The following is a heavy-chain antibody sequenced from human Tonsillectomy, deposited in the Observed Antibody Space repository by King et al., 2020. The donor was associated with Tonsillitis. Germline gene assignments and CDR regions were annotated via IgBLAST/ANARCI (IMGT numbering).Heavy chain of an antibody. V-gene: IGHV1-2*02. CDR2: INPNSGGT. CDR3: TRGQLGDLSLGV. CDR1: GYTFTGYY. Sequence: GQLVQSGAEVKKPGASVKVSCKASGYTFTGYYIHWVRQAPGQGLEWMGWINPNSGGTNYAQKFQGRVTMTRDTSISTAYMELSRLTSDDPAVYYCTRGQLGDLSLGVWGQGTTVIVSS. D-gene: IGHD3-16*01. J-gene: IGHJ6*02.